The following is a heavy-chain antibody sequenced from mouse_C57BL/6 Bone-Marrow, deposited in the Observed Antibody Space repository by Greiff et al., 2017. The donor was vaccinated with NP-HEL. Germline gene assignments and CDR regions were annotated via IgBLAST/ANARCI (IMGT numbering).Heavy chain of an antibody. CDR2: IDPEDGET. V-gene: IGHV14-2*01. D-gene: IGHD1-1*01. CDR3: ARDYGSFYYYAMDY. CDR1: GFNIKDYY. J-gene: IGHJ4*01. Sequence: EVQLKESGAELVKPGASVKLSCTASGFNIKDYYMPWVKQRTEQGLEWIGRIDPEDGETKYAPKFQGKATITADTSSNTVYLQLSSLTAEDTAVYYCARDYGSFYYYAMDYWCQGTSVTVSS.